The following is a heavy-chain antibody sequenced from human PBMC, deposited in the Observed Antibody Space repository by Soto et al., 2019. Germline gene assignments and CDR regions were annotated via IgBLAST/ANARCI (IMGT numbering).Heavy chain of an antibody. CDR3: ASYGSGSYTRFYH. V-gene: IGHV4-59*01. Sequence: QVQLQESGPGLVKPSETLSLTCTVYGGSISSYYWSWIRQPPGKVLEWIGYIYYSGSTNYNHSLKSRVPISVDTSQNQSSLKLSSVTAADTAVYYCASYGSGSYTRFYHWGQGTLVTVSS. J-gene: IGHJ5*02. CDR2: IYYSGST. D-gene: IGHD3-10*01. CDR1: GGSISSYY.